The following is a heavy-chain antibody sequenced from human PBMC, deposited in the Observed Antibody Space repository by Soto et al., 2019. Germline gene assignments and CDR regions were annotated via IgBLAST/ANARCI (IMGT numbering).Heavy chain of an antibody. V-gene: IGHV3-15*07. CDR1: GFTFSNAW. CDR3: TTLGLLRQSFDYYGMDV. D-gene: IGHD3-16*01. CDR2: IKSKTDGGTT. J-gene: IGHJ6*02. Sequence: PGGSLRLSCAASGFTFSNAWMNWVRQAPGKGLEWVGRIKSKTDGGTTDYAAPVKGRFTISRDDSKNTLYLQMNSLKTEDTAVYYCTTLGLLRQSFDYYGMDVWGQGTTVTVSS.